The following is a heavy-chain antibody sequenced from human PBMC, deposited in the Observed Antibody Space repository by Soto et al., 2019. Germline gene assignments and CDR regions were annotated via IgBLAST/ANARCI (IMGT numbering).Heavy chain of an antibody. CDR3: ARLFPYFDILTGSQLSDFDI. D-gene: IGHD3-9*01. Sequence: SETLSLTCTVSGGSMSSSYWSWIRQSPGNELEWIGYIYYSGSTNYNPSLKSRVTISVDTSKNQFSLKLRSVTAADTAVYYCARLFPYFDILTGSQLSDFDIXGQGTMLTVSS. J-gene: IGHJ3*02. CDR1: GGSMSSSY. CDR2: IYYSGST. V-gene: IGHV4-59*01.